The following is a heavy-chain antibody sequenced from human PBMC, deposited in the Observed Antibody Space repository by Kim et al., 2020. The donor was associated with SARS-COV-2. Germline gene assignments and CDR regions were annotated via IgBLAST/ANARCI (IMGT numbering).Heavy chain of an antibody. Sequence: GGSLRLSCAASGFTFSSYAMSWVRQAPGKGLEWVSAISGSGGSTYYADSVKGRFTISRDNSKNTLYLQMNSLRAEDTAVYFCAKDTDYYDSSGHRWGQGTLVTVSS. CDR3: AKDTDYYDSSGHR. D-gene: IGHD3-22*01. J-gene: IGHJ4*02. CDR1: GFTFSSYA. CDR2: ISGSGGST. V-gene: IGHV3-23*01.